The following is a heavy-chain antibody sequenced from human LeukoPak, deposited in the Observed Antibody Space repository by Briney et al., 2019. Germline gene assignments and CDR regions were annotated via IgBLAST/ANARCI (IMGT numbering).Heavy chain of an antibody. J-gene: IGHJ3*02. CDR2: IRYDGSNK. CDR1: GFTFSSYG. CDR3: AKDHHSSSWYLGAFDI. D-gene: IGHD6-13*01. V-gene: IGHV3-30*02. Sequence: GGSLRLSCAASGFTFSSYGMHWVRQAPGKGLEWVAFIRYDGSNKYYADSVKGRFTISRDNSKNTLYLQMNSLRAEDTAVYYCAKDHHSSSWYLGAFDIWGQGSMVTVSS.